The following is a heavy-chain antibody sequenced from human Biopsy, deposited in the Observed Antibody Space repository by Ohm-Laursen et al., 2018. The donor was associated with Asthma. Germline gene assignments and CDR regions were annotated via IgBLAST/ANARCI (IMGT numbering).Heavy chain of an antibody. J-gene: IGHJ4*01. V-gene: IGHV3-9*01. Sequence: RSLRLSCSASGFSFDDCAMHWVRQAPGKGLEWVSSISWNSGNIDYADSVKGRFTISRDNAKNSLYLQMQSLRPEDTAFYYCAKSAYYYDITDSLDFWGRGTLVTVSS. CDR2: ISWNSGNI. CDR3: AKSAYYYDITDSLDF. D-gene: IGHD3-22*01. CDR1: GFSFDDCA.